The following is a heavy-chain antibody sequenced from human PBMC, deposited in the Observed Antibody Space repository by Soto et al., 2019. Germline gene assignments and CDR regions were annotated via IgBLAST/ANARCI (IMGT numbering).Heavy chain of an antibody. CDR2: IIPLLSTA. Sequence: QVQLVQSGAEVKKPGSSVKVSCKASGGPFSNDIITWVRQAPGQGLEWMGRIIPLLSTATYAQKFQGRLTITAXRXTXTXXMELNSLASEDTAVYYCARDSPIGSTFSGYDAIDYWGQGTLLTVSS. V-gene: IGHV1-69*08. D-gene: IGHD5-12*01. J-gene: IGHJ4*02. CDR1: GGPFSNDI. CDR3: ARDSPIGSTFSGYDAIDY.